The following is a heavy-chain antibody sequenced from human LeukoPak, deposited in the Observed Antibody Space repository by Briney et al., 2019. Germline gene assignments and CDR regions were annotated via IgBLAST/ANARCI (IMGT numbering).Heavy chain of an antibody. J-gene: IGHJ5*02. Sequence: SETLSLTCTVSGYSISSGYYWGWIRQPPGKGLEWIGSIYHSGSTYYNPSLKSRVTISVDTSKNQFSLKLSSVTAADTAVYYCARGGSSIYNWFDPWGQGTLVTVSS. CDR2: IYHSGST. CDR1: GYSISSGYY. CDR3: ARGGSSIYNWFDP. V-gene: IGHV4-38-2*02. D-gene: IGHD1-26*01.